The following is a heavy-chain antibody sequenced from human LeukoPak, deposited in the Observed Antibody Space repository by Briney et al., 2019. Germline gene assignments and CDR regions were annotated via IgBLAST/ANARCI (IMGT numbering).Heavy chain of an antibody. CDR1: GFTFSTFA. J-gene: IGHJ4*02. CDR2: IFPSGGEI. D-gene: IGHD3-10*01. CDR3: AKDRYWAMIRGVPYYFDY. V-gene: IGHV3-23*01. Sequence: GGSLRLSCAASGFTFSTFAMIWVRQPPGKGLEWVSSIFPSGGEIHYADSVRGRFTISRDNSKSTLSLQMNSLRAEDTAIYYCAKDRYWAMIRGVPYYFDYWGQGTLVTVSS.